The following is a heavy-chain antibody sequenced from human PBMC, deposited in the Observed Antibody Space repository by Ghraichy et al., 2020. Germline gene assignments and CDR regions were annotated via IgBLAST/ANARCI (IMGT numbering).Heavy chain of an antibody. Sequence: SETLSLTCTVSSGSISTSPYYWGWVRQPQGKGLEWIGSIYHDGNTFYNPSLWSRVTIFVDTSKNQFSLKLTPVTAADTAVFYCARHQAAGYNTGWHAFDVWGQGTLVTVSS. CDR1: SGSISTSPYY. J-gene: IGHJ4*02. CDR2: IYHDGNT. CDR3: ARHQAAGYNTGWHAFDV. D-gene: IGHD6-19*01. V-gene: IGHV4-39*01.